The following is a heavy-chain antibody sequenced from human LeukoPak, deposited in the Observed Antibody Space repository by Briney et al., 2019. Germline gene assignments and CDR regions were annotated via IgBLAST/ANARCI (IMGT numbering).Heavy chain of an antibody. CDR2: ITASGGHT. D-gene: IGHD4-17*01. CDR1: GFTFSSYA. Sequence: GGSLRLSCAASGFTFSSYAMGWVRQAPGKGPEWVSVITASGGHTYYADSVKGRFTVSRDNSQNTLYLQMNSLRAEDSAIYFCTTNDYGDYVGVGWGSGTLVTVSS. V-gene: IGHV3-23*01. J-gene: IGHJ4*02. CDR3: TTNDYGDYVGVG.